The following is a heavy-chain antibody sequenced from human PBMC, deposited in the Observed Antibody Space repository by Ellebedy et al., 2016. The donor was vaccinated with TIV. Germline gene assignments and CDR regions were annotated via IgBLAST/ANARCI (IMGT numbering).Heavy chain of an antibody. CDR2: IFSNDEK. J-gene: IGHJ5*02. CDR1: GFSLSPSAMG. Sequence: SGPTLVKPTQTLTLTCTVSGFSLSPSAMGVSWIRQPPGKALEWLAHIFSNDEKFYSTSLKSRLTISKDTSKSQVVLNMTNMDPVDTATYYCARVLSGSGTYYNVWGVGFDPWGQGTLVTVSS. D-gene: IGHD3-10*01. CDR3: ARVLSGSGTYYNVWGVGFDP. V-gene: IGHV2-26*01.